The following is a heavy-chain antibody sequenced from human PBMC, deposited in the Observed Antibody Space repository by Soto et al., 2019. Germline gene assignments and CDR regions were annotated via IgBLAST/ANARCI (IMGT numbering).Heavy chain of an antibody. CDR1: GFTVSSNY. V-gene: IGHV3-53*01. CDR3: GFGRILYY. J-gene: IGHJ4*02. Sequence: EVQLVESGGALIQPGGSLRLSCAASGFTVSSNYMSWVRQGPGKGLEWVSVIDSGGSTYYADSVKGRFTISRDNSKITLYLQMNSLRAEDTVVYYCGFGRILYYWGQGTLVSVSS. D-gene: IGHD2-15*01. CDR2: IDSGGST.